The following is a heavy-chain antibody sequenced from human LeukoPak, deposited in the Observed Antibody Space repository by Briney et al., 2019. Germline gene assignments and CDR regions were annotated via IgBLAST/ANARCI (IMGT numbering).Heavy chain of an antibody. V-gene: IGHV3-30-3*01. CDR3: ARDFLDYCGGDCYPDW. Sequence: GGSLRLSCAASGFTFSSYAMHWVRQAPGKGLEWVAVISYDGSNKYYADSVKGRFTISRDNSKNTLYLQMNSLRAEDTAVYYCARDFLDYCGGDCYPDWWGQGTLVTDSS. CDR1: GFTFSSYA. D-gene: IGHD2-21*02. CDR2: ISYDGSNK. J-gene: IGHJ4*02.